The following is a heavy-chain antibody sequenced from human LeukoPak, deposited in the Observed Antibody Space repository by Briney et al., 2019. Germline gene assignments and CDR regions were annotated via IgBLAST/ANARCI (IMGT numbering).Heavy chain of an antibody. D-gene: IGHD3-22*01. J-gene: IGHJ4*02. CDR3: ARGLDSSGYLGFDY. Sequence: VASVKVSCKASGYTFTSYDINWVRQATGQGLEWMGWMNPSSGNTGYAQKFQGRVTMTRNTSISTAYMELSSLRSEDTAVYYCARGLDSSGYLGFDYWGQGTLVTVSS. CDR2: MNPSSGNT. CDR1: GYTFTSYD. V-gene: IGHV1-8*01.